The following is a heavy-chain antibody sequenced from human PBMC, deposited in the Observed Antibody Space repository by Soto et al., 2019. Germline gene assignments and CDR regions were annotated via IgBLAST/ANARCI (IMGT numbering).Heavy chain of an antibody. Sequence: QVQVEQSGAEVKKPGSSVKVSCKTSGGTFSTSAISWVRQAPGQGLEWMGGIMPIFRTADYAQKFQGRVTMTADESSTTAYLELKSLRSEDTAVYYCARDQERAQGGGNYYYIIDVWGQGTTVTVTS. CDR1: GGTFSTSA. J-gene: IGHJ6*02. V-gene: IGHV1-69*12. CDR2: IMPIFRTA. CDR3: ARDQERAQGGGNYYYIIDV. D-gene: IGHD6-25*01.